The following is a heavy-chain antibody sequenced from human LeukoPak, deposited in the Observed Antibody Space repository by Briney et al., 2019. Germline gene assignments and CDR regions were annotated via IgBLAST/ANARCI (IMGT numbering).Heavy chain of an antibody. CDR2: ISSSGTTI. J-gene: IGHJ3*02. Sequence: SGGSLRLSCAASGFTFNSYEMHWVRQAPGKGLEGVSYISSSGTTIYYADSVKGRFTISRDNAKNSLYLQMNSLRAEDTAIYYCARESDDSGDAFDIWGQGTMVTVSS. D-gene: IGHD3-10*01. CDR1: GFTFNSYE. V-gene: IGHV3-48*03. CDR3: ARESDDSGDAFDI.